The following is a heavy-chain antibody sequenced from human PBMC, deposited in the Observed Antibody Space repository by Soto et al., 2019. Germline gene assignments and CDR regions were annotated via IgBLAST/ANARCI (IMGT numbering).Heavy chain of an antibody. J-gene: IGHJ6*02. CDR3: ARDMGGVYAIYYYYYYGMDV. CDR1: GFTFSSYA. D-gene: IGHD2-8*01. Sequence: QVQLVESGGGVVQPGRSLRLSCAASGFTFSSYAMHWVRQAPGKGLEWVAVISYDGSNKYYADSVKGRFTISRGNSKNMLYLKMNSLRAEDTAVYYCARDMGGVYAIYYYYYYGMDVWCQGTTVTVSS. V-gene: IGHV3-30-3*01. CDR2: ISYDGSNK.